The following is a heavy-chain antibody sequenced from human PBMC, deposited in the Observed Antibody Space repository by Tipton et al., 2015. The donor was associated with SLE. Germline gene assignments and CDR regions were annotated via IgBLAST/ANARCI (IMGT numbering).Heavy chain of an antibody. CDR1: GGSINGQF. J-gene: IGHJ5*02. D-gene: IGHD2-8*01. Sequence: TLSLTCTASGGSINGQFWSWIRQPPGKGLEWIAYIYYSGSTQYNPSLKSRVTISVDTSKNQFSLEVRSVTAADTAVYYCARGGFIRMGQWFDPWGQGTLVTASS. CDR3: ARGGFIRMGQWFDP. V-gene: IGHV4-59*11. CDR2: IYYSGST.